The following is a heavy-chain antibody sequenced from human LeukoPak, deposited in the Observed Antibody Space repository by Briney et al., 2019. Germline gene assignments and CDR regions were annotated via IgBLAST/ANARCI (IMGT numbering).Heavy chain of an antibody. V-gene: IGHV3-9*01. CDR3: ARSRWLDAFDY. CDR1: GFIFHDYA. CDR2: ISWNSGST. D-gene: IGHD6-19*01. J-gene: IGHJ4*02. Sequence: GGSLRLSCAASGFIFHDYAMHWVRHAPGKGLEWVSGISWNSGSTGYADSVKGRFTISRDNAKNTLYLQMNSLRADDTAVYYCARSRWLDAFDYWGQGTLVTVSS.